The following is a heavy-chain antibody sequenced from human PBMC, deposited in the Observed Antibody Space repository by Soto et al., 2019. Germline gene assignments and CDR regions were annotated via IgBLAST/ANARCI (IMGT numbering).Heavy chain of an antibody. CDR2: IYYSGST. CDR1: GGSISSYY. CDR3: ARRYSSSFDY. V-gene: IGHV4-59*08. D-gene: IGHD6-13*01. Sequence: QVQLQESGPGLVKPSETLSLTCTVSGGSISSYYWSWIRQPPGKGLEWIGYIYYSGSTIYNPSLKSRVTISVDTSKNQFSLKLSSVTAADTAVYYCARRYSSSFDYWGQGTLVTVSS. J-gene: IGHJ4*02.